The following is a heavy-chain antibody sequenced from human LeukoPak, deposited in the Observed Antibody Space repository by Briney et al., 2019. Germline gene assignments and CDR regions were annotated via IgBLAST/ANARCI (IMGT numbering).Heavy chain of an antibody. CDR1: DLPFGDYT. Sequence: PGRSLRLSCTASDLPFGDYTMTWVRQAPGKGLEWVGFISSKAYGGTTEYAASVRGGFTISRDDSKSIAYLQMNSLRTEDTAVYHCARAPYSNYVNLDFWGQGTLVTVSS. J-gene: IGHJ4*02. CDR2: ISSKAYGGTT. D-gene: IGHD4-11*01. V-gene: IGHV3-49*04. CDR3: ARAPYSNYVNLDF.